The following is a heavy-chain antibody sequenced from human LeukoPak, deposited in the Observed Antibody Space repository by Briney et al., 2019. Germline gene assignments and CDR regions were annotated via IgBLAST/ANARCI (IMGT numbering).Heavy chain of an antibody. Sequence: GGSLRLSCAASGFTFDDYAMHWVRQAPGKGLEWVSGISWNSGSIGYADSVKGRFTISRDNAKNSLYLQMNSLRAEDTALYYCATTFRATTNFDLWGRGTLVTVSS. J-gene: IGHJ2*01. D-gene: IGHD4-11*01. CDR2: ISWNSGSI. CDR1: GFTFDDYA. CDR3: ATTFRATTNFDL. V-gene: IGHV3-9*01.